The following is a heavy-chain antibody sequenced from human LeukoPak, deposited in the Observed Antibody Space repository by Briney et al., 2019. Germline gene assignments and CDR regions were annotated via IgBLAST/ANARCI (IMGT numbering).Heavy chain of an antibody. V-gene: IGHV4-28*05. CDR1: GYSIGSSNW. D-gene: IGHD5-18*01. CDR3: ARTDSYGYVHDY. Sequence: SDTLSLTCAVPGYSIGSSNWWGWIRQPPGKGLEWIGYIYYTGTIYYNPSLKSRVTMSVDTSKNQFSLKLGSVKAVDTAVYYCARTDSYGYVHDYWGQGTLVTVSS. J-gene: IGHJ4*02. CDR2: IYYTGTI.